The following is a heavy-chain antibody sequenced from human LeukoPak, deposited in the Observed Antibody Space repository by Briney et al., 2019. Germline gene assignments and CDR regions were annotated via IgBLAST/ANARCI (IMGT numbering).Heavy chain of an antibody. D-gene: IGHD5-12*01. CDR1: GGSFSGYY. Sequence: SETLFLTCAVYGGSFSGYYWSWIRQPPGKGLEWIGRIYTSGSTNYNPSLKSRVTMSVDTSKNQFSLKLSSVTAADTAVYYCARGRVARSNEYYYYMDVWGKGTTVTVSS. V-gene: IGHV4-59*10. CDR3: ARGRVARSNEYYYYMDV. J-gene: IGHJ6*03. CDR2: IYTSGST.